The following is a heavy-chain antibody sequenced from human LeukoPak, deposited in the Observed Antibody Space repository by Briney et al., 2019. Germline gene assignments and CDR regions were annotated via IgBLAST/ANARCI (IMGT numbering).Heavy chain of an antibody. J-gene: IGHJ3*02. CDR1: GGSISSGGYY. D-gene: IGHD1-26*01. CDR2: IYYSGST. V-gene: IGHV4-31*11. CDR3: ARDASGSYFPHAFDI. Sequence: PSQTLSLTCAVSGGSISSGGYYWSWIRQHPGKRLEWLGYIYYSGSTYYNPSLKSRVTISVHTSKNQFSLKLSSVTAADTAVYYCARDASGSYFPHAFDIWGQGTMVTVSS.